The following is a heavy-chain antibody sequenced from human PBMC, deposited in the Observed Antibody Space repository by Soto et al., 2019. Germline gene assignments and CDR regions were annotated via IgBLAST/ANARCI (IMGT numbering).Heavy chain of an antibody. Sequence: QVQLQESGPGLVKPSQTLSLTCTVSGGSISSGDYYWSWIRQPPGKGLEWIGYIYYSGSTYDNPSLKSRVIIPVATYQNQFSLKLSYVTAADTAVYYCARGRWELPLGYWGQGTLVTVSS. CDR2: IYYSGST. D-gene: IGHD2-15*01. V-gene: IGHV4-30-4*01. J-gene: IGHJ4*02. CDR3: ARGRWELPLGY. CDR1: GGSISSGDYY.